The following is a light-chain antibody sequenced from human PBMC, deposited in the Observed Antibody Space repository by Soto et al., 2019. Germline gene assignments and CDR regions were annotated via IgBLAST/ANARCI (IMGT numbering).Light chain of an antibody. CDR2: AAS. CDR1: QGISSY. V-gene: IGKV1-27*01. J-gene: IGKJ5*01. Sequence: DIQMTQSPSSLSASVGDRVTITCRASQGISSYLAWYQQKLGKVPKLLISAASTLQSGVTSRFSGSGSGTDFALTISRLQHEDVATYYCQKYSSGITFGQGTRLEIK. CDR3: QKYSSGIT.